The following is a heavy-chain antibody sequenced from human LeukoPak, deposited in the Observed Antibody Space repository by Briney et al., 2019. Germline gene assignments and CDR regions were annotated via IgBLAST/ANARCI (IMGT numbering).Heavy chain of an antibody. V-gene: IGHV4-31*03. J-gene: IGHJ3*02. CDR2: IYYSGST. D-gene: IGHD6-19*01. CDR3: ARDKDSSGWYGSAFDI. Sequence: SQTLSLTCTVSGGSISSGGYYWSWIRQHPGKGLEWIGYIYYSGSTYYNPSLKSRVTISVDTSKNQFSLKLSSVTAADTAVYYCARDKDSSGWYGSAFDIWGQGTMVTASS. CDR1: GGSISSGGYY.